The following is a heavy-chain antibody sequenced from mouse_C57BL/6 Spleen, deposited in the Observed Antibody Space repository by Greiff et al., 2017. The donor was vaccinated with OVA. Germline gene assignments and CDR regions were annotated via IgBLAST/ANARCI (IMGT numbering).Heavy chain of an antibody. Sequence: EVKLQESGPGLVKPSQSLSLTCSVTGYSITSGYYWNWIRQFPGNKLEWMGYISYDGSNNYNPTLKNRISITHDTSKNQFFLKLNSVTTEDTATYYCARRGRGGFAYWGQGTLVTVSA. CDR2: ISYDGSN. D-gene: IGHD3-3*01. CDR1: GYSITSGYY. J-gene: IGHJ3*01. V-gene: IGHV3-6*01. CDR3: ARRGRGGFAY.